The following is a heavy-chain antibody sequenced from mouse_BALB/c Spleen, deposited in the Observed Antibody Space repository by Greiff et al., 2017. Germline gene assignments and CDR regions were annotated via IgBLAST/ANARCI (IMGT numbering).Heavy chain of an antibody. J-gene: IGHJ4*01. CDR1: GYTFTSYW. Sequence: VQLQQPGAELVKPGAPVKLSCKASGYTFTSYWMNWVKQRPGRGLEWIGRIDPSDSETHYNQKFKDKATLTVDKSSSTAYIQLSSLTSEDSAVYYCARGGSSVLYAMDYWGQGTSVTVSS. D-gene: IGHD1-1*01. CDR2: IDPSDSET. CDR3: ARGGSSVLYAMDY. V-gene: IGHV1-69*02.